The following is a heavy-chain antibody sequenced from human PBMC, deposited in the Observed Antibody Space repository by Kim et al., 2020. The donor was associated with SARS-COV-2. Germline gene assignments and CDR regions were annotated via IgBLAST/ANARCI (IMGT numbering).Heavy chain of an antibody. V-gene: IGHV4-59*01. Sequence: SETLSLTCSVSGASISSYYWSWIRQPPGKGLEWIGYSYYSGSTNYNPSLKSRVTMSVDTSKNQFSLLLSSVTAADTAVYYCARLYSSGWCLDYWGQGTLVTASA. CDR1: GASISSYY. CDR3: ARLYSSGWCLDY. J-gene: IGHJ4*02. CDR2: SYYSGST. D-gene: IGHD6-19*01.